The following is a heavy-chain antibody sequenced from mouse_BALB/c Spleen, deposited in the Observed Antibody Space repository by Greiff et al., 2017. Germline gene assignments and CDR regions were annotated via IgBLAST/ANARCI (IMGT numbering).Heavy chain of an antibody. CDR3: AREGVYGPFAY. J-gene: IGHJ3*01. CDR1: GYAFTNYL. Sequence: QVQLQQSGAELVRPGTSVKVSCKASGYAFTNYLIEWVKQRPGQGLEWIGVINPGSGGTNYNEKFKGKATLTADKSSSTAYMQLSSLTSDDSAVYFCAREGVYGPFAYWGQGTLVTVSA. D-gene: IGHD1-2*01. CDR2: INPGSGGT. V-gene: IGHV1-54*01.